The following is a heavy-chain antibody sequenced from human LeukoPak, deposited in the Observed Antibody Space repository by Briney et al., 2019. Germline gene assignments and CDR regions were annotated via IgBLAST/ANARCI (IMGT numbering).Heavy chain of an antibody. CDR1: GFTFSSYD. V-gene: IGHV3-13*01. Sequence: GGSLRLSCAASGFTFSSYDVHWVRQATGRGLEWVSAMGTAGDTYYAGSVKGRFTISREDAKNSFYLQMNSLRAGDTAVYYCAALGGLIYWGQGTVVTVSS. D-gene: IGHD1-26*01. CDR2: MGTAGDT. J-gene: IGHJ4*02. CDR3: AALGGLIY.